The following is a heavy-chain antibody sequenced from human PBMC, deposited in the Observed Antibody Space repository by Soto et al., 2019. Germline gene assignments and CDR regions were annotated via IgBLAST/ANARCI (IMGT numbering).Heavy chain of an antibody. CDR3: ARDKITGLFDY. D-gene: IGHD2-8*02. J-gene: IGHJ4*02. CDR2: INHSGST. Sequence: TSETLSLTCAVYGGSFSGYYWSWIRQPPGKGLEWIGEINHSGSTNYNPSLKSRVTISLDTSKNQFSLKLTSVTAADTAVYYCARDKITGLFDYWGQGTLVTVSS. V-gene: IGHV4-34*01. CDR1: GGSFSGYY.